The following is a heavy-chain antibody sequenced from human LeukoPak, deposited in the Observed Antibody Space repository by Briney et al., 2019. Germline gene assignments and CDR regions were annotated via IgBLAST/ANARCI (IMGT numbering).Heavy chain of an antibody. D-gene: IGHD1-1*01. V-gene: IGHV1-2*02. CDR3: ASGVRVPMDV. CDR1: GYIFTGYY. J-gene: IGHJ6*03. CDR2: INPNSGDT. Sequence: ASVKVSCKASGYIFTGYYMHWVRQAPGQGLEWMGWINPNSGDTNYAQKFQGRVTMTRDTSISTAYMELSRLKSDDTAIYYCASGVRVPMDVWGKGTTVTVSS.